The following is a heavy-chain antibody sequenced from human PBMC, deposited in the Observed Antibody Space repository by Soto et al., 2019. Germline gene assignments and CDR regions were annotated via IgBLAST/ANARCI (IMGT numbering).Heavy chain of an antibody. Sequence: SETLSLTCTVSGGSISSGGYYWSWIRQHPGKGLEWIGYIYYSGSTYYNPSLKSRVTISVDTSKNQFSLKLSSVTAADTAVYYRDRLYCRGGSCYSGFDPWGQGTLVTVSS. D-gene: IGHD2-15*01. J-gene: IGHJ5*02. CDR2: IYYSGST. CDR1: GGSISSGGYY. CDR3: DRLYCRGGSCYSGFDP. V-gene: IGHV4-31*03.